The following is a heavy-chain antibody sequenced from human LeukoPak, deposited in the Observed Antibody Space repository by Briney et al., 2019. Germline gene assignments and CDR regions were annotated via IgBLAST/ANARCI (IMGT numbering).Heavy chain of an antibody. CDR3: ARRSTVTTRDIFYYYMDV. CDR1: GGSISSYS. D-gene: IGHD4-11*01. Sequence: SEALSLTCTVSGGSISSYSWSWIRQPPGKGLEWIGYISYGGVTNYSPSPKSRVTISLDTSKRQFSLELGSVTAADTAMYYCARRSTVTTRDIFYYYMDVWGKGTTVTVSS. V-gene: IGHV4-59*01. CDR2: ISYGGVT. J-gene: IGHJ6*03.